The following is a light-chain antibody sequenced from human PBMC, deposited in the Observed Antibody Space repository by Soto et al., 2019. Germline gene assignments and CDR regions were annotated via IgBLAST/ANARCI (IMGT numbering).Light chain of an antibody. CDR3: TSYAGSDTLLV. CDR1: SSAVGGYNY. Sequence: QPVLTQPPSVSGSPGQSMTIPYTGTSSAVGGYNYVSWYQQHPGKAPKLIIWEVTNRASGVSNRFSGSKSGNTASLTISGLQAEDGASYYCTSYAGSDTLLVFGTGTKVTVL. V-gene: IGLV2-14*01. J-gene: IGLJ1*01. CDR2: EVT.